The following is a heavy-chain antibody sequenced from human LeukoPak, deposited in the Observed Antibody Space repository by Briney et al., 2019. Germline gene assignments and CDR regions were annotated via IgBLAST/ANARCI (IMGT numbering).Heavy chain of an antibody. CDR3: ARDVWDTTELYNWFDP. D-gene: IGHD4-11*01. CDR2: ISYDGSNK. V-gene: IGHV3-30*01. CDR1: GFTFSSYA. Sequence: GSLRLSCAASGFTFSSYAMHWVRQAPGKGLEWVAVISYDGSNKYYADSVKGRFTISRDNSKNTLYLQMNSLRAEDTAVYYCARDVWDTTELYNWFDPRGQGTLVTVSS. J-gene: IGHJ5*02.